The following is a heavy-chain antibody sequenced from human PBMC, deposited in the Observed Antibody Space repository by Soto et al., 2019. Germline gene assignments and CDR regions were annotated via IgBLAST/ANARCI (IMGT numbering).Heavy chain of an antibody. J-gene: IGHJ6*03. CDR1: GGSISSSY. D-gene: IGHD6-6*01. V-gene: IGHV4-59*01. CDR2: VYYSGST. Sequence: QVQLQESGPGLVKPSETLSLTCTVSGGSISSSYWSWIRQPPGKGLEYIGYVYYSGSTNYNPSLQRRVTISLDTSKDQLSLTLSSVTAADTAVYYCATSSRSSWRYYYMDVWGKGPTVTVSS. CDR3: ATSSRSSWRYYYMDV.